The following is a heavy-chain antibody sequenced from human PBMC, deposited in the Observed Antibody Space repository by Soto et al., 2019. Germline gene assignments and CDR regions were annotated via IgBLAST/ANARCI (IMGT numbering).Heavy chain of an antibody. CDR1: GFTFSSYS. V-gene: IGHV3-21*01. CDR2: ISSSSSYI. D-gene: IGHD2-2*02. CDR3: ATAGYCSSTSCYRGYYGMDV. J-gene: IGHJ6*02. Sequence: GGSLRLSCAASGFTFSSYSMNWFRQPPGRGLEWVSSISSSSSYIYYADSVKGRFTISRDNAKNSLYLQMNSLRAEDTAVYYCATAGYCSSTSCYRGYYGMDVWGQGTTVTVSS.